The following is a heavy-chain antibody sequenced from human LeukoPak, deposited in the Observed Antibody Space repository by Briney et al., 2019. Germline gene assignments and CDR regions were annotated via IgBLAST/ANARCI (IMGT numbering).Heavy chain of an antibody. CDR3: ASFWGSRESDWLRDGVDV. D-gene: IGHD2-21*02. Sequence: GGSLRLSCAASGFTFSSYSMNWVRQAPGKGLEWVSSISSSSSYIYYADSVKGRFTISRDNAKNSLYLQMNSLSAEDTAVYYCASFWGSRESDWLRDGVDVWGQGTTVTVSS. V-gene: IGHV3-21*01. CDR1: GFTFSSYS. J-gene: IGHJ6*02. CDR2: ISSSSSYI.